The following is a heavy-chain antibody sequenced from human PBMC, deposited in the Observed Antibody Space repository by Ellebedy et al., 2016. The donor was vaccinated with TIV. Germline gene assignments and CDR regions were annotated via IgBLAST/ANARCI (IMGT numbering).Heavy chain of an antibody. CDR1: GYSFTSYW. D-gene: IGHD2-21*01. V-gene: IGHV5-51*01. Sequence: GESLKISXKGSGYSFTSYWIGWVRQMSGKGLEWMGIIYPGDSDTRYSPSFQGQVTISADKSISTAYLQWSSLKASDTAMYYCARHTPSCGGDCYSDAFDIWGQGTMVTVSS. J-gene: IGHJ3*02. CDR2: IYPGDSDT. CDR3: ARHTPSCGGDCYSDAFDI.